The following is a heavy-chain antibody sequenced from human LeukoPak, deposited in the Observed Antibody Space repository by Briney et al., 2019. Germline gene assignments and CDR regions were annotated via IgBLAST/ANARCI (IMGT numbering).Heavy chain of an antibody. V-gene: IGHV1-2*02. D-gene: IGHD6-19*01. CDR3: ARDEGQWLGGYYYGMDV. J-gene: IGHJ6*02. CDR1: GYTFTGYY. CDR2: INPNSGGT. Sequence: VASVKVSCKASGYTFTGYYMHRVRQAPGQGLEWMGWINPNSGGTNYAQKFQGRVTMTRDTSISTAYMELSRLRSDDTAVYYCARDEGQWLGGYYYGMDVWGQGTTVTVSS.